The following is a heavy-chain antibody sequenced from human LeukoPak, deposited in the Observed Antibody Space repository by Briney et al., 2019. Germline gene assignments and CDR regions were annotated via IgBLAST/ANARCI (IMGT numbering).Heavy chain of an antibody. CDR3: ARLTGYSSESWFDP. CDR1: GFTFSSYG. CDR2: IYYSGST. J-gene: IGHJ5*02. D-gene: IGHD3-9*01. Sequence: GSLRLSCAASGFTFSSYGMSWIRQPPGKGLEWIGYIYYSGSTNYNPSLKSRVTISVDTSKNQFSLKLRSVTAADTAVYYCARLTGYSSESWFDPWGQGTLVTVSS. V-gene: IGHV4-59*01.